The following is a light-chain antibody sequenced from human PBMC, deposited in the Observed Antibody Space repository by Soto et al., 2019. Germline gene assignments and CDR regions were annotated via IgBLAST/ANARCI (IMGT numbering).Light chain of an antibody. V-gene: IGKV3-20*01. J-gene: IGKJ2*01. CDR2: GAS. CDR1: QSVSSSY. Sequence: DIVLTQSPDTLSLSPGERATLSCRASQSVSSSYLAWYQQKPGQAPRLLIYGASTRATVIPDRFSGSGSGTDFTLTISRLEPEDFAVYYWQQYGSSSYTFGQGTRLEIK. CDR3: QQYGSSSYT.